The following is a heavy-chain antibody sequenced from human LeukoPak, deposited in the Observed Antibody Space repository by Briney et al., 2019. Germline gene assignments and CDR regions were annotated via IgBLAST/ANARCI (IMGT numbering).Heavy chain of an antibody. CDR2: IYPSGST. J-gene: IGHJ5*02. Sequence: PSETLSLTCTVSGGSICSGSYYWSWIRQPAGKGLEWIGRIYPSGSTNYNPSLKSRVTISLDRSKNQFSLMLRSVTAADTAVYYCARAVGSSESNWFDPWGQGTLATVSS. V-gene: IGHV4-61*02. CDR1: GGSICSGSYY. CDR3: ARAVGSSESNWFDP. D-gene: IGHD1-26*01.